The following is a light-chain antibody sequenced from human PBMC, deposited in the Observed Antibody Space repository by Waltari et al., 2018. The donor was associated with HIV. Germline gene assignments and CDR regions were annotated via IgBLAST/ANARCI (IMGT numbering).Light chain of an antibody. V-gene: IGKV4-1*01. J-gene: IGKJ4*01. CDR2: WAS. CDR1: QSVLYSSNNKKY. CDR3: QQYYTTPLT. Sequence: DIVMTQSPDSLAVSLGERATINCKSSQSVLYSSNNKKYLAWYQQKPGQPPKLLIYWASTRESGVPDRCCGSGSGTDFTLTISSLQAEDVAVYYCQQYYTTPLTFGGGTKVEIK.